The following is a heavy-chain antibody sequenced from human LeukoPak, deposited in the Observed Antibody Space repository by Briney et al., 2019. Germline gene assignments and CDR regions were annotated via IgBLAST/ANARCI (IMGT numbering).Heavy chain of an antibody. CDR2: IHPKSGGT. D-gene: IGHD4-23*01. J-gene: IGHJ4*02. CDR3: ATDWGADYGGNSGVDY. CDR1: GYTFTIYY. V-gene: IGHV1-2*02. Sequence: GASVKVSCKASGYTFTIYYIHWVRQAPGQGLEWMGWIHPKSGGTNYAQKFQGRVTMTRDTSISTAYMEVNRLTSDDTAVYYCATDWGADYGGNSGVDYWGQGTLVTVSS.